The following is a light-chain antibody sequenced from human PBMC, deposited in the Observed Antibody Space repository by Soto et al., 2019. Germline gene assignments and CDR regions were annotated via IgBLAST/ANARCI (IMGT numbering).Light chain of an antibody. CDR3: QQSGT. CDR1: QSASSTY. CDR2: GAS. Sequence: EIVLTQSPGTLCLSPGERATLSCRASQSASSTYLAWYQQKPGQAPRLLIYGASSRATGIPDRFSGSGSGADFTLTIRRLEAEDFAVYYCQQSGTFGQGTKVEIK. J-gene: IGKJ1*01. V-gene: IGKV3-20*01.